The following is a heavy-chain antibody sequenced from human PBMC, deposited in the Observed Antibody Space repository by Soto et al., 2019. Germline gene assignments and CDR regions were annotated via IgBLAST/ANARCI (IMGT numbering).Heavy chain of an antibody. CDR1: GGSFSGYY. D-gene: IGHD3-3*01. V-gene: IGHV4-34*01. CDR2: INHSGST. CDR3: ARGPYYDFWSGYSTHDAFDI. Sequence: QVQLQQWGAGLLKPSETLSLTCAVYGGSFSGYYWSWIRQPPGKGLEWIGEINHSGSTNYNPSLKSRVNISVDTSKNQFSLKLSSVTAADTAVYYCARGPYYDFWSGYSTHDAFDIWGQGTMVTVSS. J-gene: IGHJ3*02.